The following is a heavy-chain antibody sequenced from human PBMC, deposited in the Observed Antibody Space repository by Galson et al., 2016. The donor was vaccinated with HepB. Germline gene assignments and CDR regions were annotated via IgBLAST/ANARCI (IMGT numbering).Heavy chain of an antibody. J-gene: IGHJ6*02. CDR2: ISRNSGTI. Sequence: SLRLSCAASGFTFDDYAMHWVRQAPGKGLEWVSGISRNSGTIGYADSVKGRFTMSRDNAKNFLHLQMNSLRAEDTALYYCAKGLRFSYYYGMDVWGQGTTVTVSS. D-gene: IGHD5-12*01. CDR1: GFTFDDYA. V-gene: IGHV3-9*01. CDR3: AKGLRFSYYYGMDV.